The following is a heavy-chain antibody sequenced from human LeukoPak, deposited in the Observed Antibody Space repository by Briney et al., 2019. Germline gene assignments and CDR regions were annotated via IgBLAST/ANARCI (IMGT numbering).Heavy chain of an antibody. V-gene: IGHV4-59*01. D-gene: IGHD3-10*01. CDR1: DDSITMYY. CDR2: IYYTGST. Sequence: KPSETLSLTCSVSDDSITMYYWTWIRQPPGKGLEWIGYIYYTGSTNYNPSLKGRVTISADTSKNEFSLRLTSVTAADTAVYYCAREANYYGSGSYFEGIFDYWGQGSLVTVSS. CDR3: AREANYYGSGSYFEGIFDY. J-gene: IGHJ4*02.